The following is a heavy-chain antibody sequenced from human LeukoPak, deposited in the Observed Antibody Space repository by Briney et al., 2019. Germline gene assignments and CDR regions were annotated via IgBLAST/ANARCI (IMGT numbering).Heavy chain of an antibody. D-gene: IGHD6-19*01. CDR3: ARHSGSGFDF. CDR1: GYRFTSYW. CDR2: IYPSYSDT. V-gene: IGHV5-51*01. J-gene: IGHJ4*02. Sequence: GESLKISCKGSGYRFTSYWIGWVRQMPGKGLEWIGIIYPSYSDTKYRPSFQGQFTISVDKSINTAYLQWSSLKASDTAMYYCARHSGSGFDFWGQGTLVTVSS.